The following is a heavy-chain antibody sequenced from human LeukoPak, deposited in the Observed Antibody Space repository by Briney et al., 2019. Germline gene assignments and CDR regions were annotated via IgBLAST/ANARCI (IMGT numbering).Heavy chain of an antibody. J-gene: IGHJ4*02. CDR3: AREYDFWSGYGWDY. CDR1: GFTFSSYW. CDR2: IKQDGSEK. V-gene: IGHV3-7*01. D-gene: IGHD3-3*01. Sequence: PGGSLRFSCAASGFTFSSYWMSWVRQAPGKGLEWVANIKQDGSEKYYVDSVKGRFTISRDNANNSLYLQMNSLRAEDTAVYYCAREYDFWSGYGWDYWGQGTLVTVSS.